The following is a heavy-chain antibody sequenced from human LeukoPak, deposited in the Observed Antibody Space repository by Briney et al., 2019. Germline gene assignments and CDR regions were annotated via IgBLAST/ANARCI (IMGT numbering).Heavy chain of an antibody. CDR3: ARGGAYYDSSGYYYVFDY. D-gene: IGHD3-22*01. CDR1: GGSISNYY. Sequence: SETLSLTCTVSGGSISNYYWSWIRQPPGKGLEWIGYIYYSGSTNYNPSLKSRVTISVDTSKNQFSLKLSSVTAADTAVYYCARGGAYYDSSGYYYVFDYWGQGTLVTVSS. V-gene: IGHV4-59*01. J-gene: IGHJ4*02. CDR2: IYYSGST.